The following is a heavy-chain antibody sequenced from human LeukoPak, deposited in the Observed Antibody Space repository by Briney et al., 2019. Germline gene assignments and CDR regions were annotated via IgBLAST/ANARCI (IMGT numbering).Heavy chain of an antibody. J-gene: IGHJ3*02. CDR2: ISGSGYDT. CDR3: AKSRSVADAFDI. D-gene: IGHD6-19*01. Sequence: GGSLRLSCAASGFTISSYAMSWVRQAPGKGLEWVSAISGSGYDTYHADSVKGRFTISRDNSKNTLYLQMNGLRAEDTAVYHCAKSRSVADAFDIWGPGTMVTVSS. CDR1: GFTISSYA. V-gene: IGHV3-23*01.